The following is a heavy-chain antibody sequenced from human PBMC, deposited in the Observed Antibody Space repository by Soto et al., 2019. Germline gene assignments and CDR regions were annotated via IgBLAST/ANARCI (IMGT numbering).Heavy chain of an antibody. Sequence: ASVKVSCKASGYTFTSYAMHWVRQAPGERLEWMGWINAGNGNTRYSQKFQGRVTITRDTSASTAYMELSSLRSEDTAVYYCANALGLYYFDYWGQGTLVTVSS. CDR1: GYTFTSYA. D-gene: IGHD3-16*01. V-gene: IGHV1-3*01. J-gene: IGHJ4*02. CDR3: ANALGLYYFDY. CDR2: INAGNGNT.